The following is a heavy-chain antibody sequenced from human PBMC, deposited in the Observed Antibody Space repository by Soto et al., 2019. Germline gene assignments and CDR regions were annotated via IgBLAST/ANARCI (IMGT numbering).Heavy chain of an antibody. CDR3: ARDSGNIGVAALGIVH. D-gene: IGHD6-19*01. Sequence: EVQLVESGGGLVQPGGSLRLSCAASGFTFSRHSMNWVRQAAGKGLEWVSYITSSGTTMFYADSVKGRFTISRDNAKNSLYLQMNNLRDEDTAVYYCARDSGNIGVAALGIVHWGQGTLVTVSS. V-gene: IGHV3-48*02. CDR1: GFTFSRHS. CDR2: ITSSGTTM. J-gene: IGHJ4*02.